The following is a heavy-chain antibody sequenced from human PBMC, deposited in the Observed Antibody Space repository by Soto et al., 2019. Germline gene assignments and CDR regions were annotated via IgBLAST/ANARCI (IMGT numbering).Heavy chain of an antibody. Sequence: PSETLSLTCTVSGGSISSGPYSWSWIRQPPGKGLEWIGYIYHTGSAYYNPSLKSRVTISVDRSKSQFSLKLSSVTAADTAVYYCARGGVVVAAPFDYWGQGTLVTVSS. CDR3: ARGGVVVAAPFDY. CDR2: IYHTGSA. CDR1: GGSISSGPYS. J-gene: IGHJ4*02. D-gene: IGHD2-15*01. V-gene: IGHV4-30-2*01.